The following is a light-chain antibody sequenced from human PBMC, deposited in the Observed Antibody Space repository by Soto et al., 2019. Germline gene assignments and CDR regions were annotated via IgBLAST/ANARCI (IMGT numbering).Light chain of an antibody. J-gene: IGKJ2*01. CDR1: QSLVSSDGNTF. Sequence: DVVMTQSPLSLPVTLGQPASISCSSSQSLVSSDGNTFLNWFQQRPGQSPRRLIYKVSNRDSGVPDRFRGSESGTDFTLKISRVEAEDVGVYYCMQGTHWPYTFGQGTKLEIK. CDR2: KVS. V-gene: IGKV2-30*01. CDR3: MQGTHWPYT.